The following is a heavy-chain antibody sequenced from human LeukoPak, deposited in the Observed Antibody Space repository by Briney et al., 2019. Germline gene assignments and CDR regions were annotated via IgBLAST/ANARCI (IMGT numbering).Heavy chain of an antibody. J-gene: IGHJ4*02. CDR2: FRSDGGSS. CDR3: VRDLDLGGYSSFVS. D-gene: IGHD4-23*01. CDR1: GFTFSSYLW. V-gene: IGHV3-74*01. Sequence: PGGSLTLSCAASGFTFSSYLWMHWVRQAPGEGLVWVSRFRSDGGSSTYADSVKGRLTISRDNAKNTLSLQMNTLRAEDTAVYYCVRDLDLGGYSSFVSWGQGTLVTVSS.